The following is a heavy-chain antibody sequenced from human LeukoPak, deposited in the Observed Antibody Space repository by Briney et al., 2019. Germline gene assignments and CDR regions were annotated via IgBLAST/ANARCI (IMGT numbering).Heavy chain of an antibody. V-gene: IGHV4-34*01. Sequence: SETLSLTCAVYGGSFSGYYWSWIRQPPGKGLEWIGEINHSGSTNYNPSLKSRVTISVDTSKNQFSLKLSSVTAADTAVYYCARGGRGGKLPTRDYYGSGRLSPYGYYYMDVWGKGTTVTVSS. J-gene: IGHJ6*03. CDR2: INHSGST. CDR1: GGSFSGYY. CDR3: ARGGRGGKLPTRDYYGSGRLSPYGYYYMDV. D-gene: IGHD3-10*01.